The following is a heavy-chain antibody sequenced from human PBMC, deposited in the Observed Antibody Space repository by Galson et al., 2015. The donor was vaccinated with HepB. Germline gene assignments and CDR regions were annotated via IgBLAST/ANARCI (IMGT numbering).Heavy chain of an antibody. CDR2: FDPEDGET. CDR1: GYTLTELS. CDR3: ATTLDPPYYYDSSGYRPRSNWYFDL. V-gene: IGHV1-24*01. J-gene: IGHJ2*01. Sequence: SVKVSCKVSGYTLTELSMHWVRQAPGKGLEWMGGFDPEDGETIYAQKFQGRVTMTEDTSTDTAYMELSSLRSEDTAVYYCATTLDPPYYYDSSGYRPRSNWYFDLWGRGTLVTVSS. D-gene: IGHD3-22*01.